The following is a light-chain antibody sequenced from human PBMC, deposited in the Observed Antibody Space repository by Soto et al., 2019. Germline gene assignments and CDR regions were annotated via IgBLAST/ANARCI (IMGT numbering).Light chain of an antibody. J-gene: IGKJ1*01. Sequence: EIVLTQSPGTLSLYPGERATLSCRASQSVADNYLAWYQQKPGQAPRLLIYAASRRAIGIPDTFSGSGSGTDFTLTITRLEPEDFALYYCQQYGHSPRTFGQGTKVDI. CDR2: AAS. V-gene: IGKV3-20*01. CDR1: QSVADNY. CDR3: QQYGHSPRT.